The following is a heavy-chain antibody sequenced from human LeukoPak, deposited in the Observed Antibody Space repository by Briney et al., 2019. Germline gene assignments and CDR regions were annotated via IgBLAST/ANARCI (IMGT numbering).Heavy chain of an antibody. Sequence: PSETLSPTCTVSGGSISSGGYYWSWIRQHPGKGLEWIGYIYYSGSTYYNPSLKSRVTISVDTSKNQFSLKLSSVTAADTAVYYCARDSPSYFDYWGQGTLVTVSS. CDR2: IYYSGST. J-gene: IGHJ4*02. V-gene: IGHV4-31*03. CDR3: ARDSPSYFDY. CDR1: GGSISSGGYY.